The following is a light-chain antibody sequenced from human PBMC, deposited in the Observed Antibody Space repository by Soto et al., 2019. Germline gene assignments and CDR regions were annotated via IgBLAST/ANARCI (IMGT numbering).Light chain of an antibody. CDR3: QQYNNWPRIT. CDR1: QGLSSN. CDR2: GAS. Sequence: IVMPQSPVTLSVSPGESFPLSGRASQGLSSNLAWYQQKPGQAPRLLIYGASTRATGIPARFSGSGSGTEFTLTISSLQSEDFAIYYCQQYNNWPRITFGQGTRLEIK. J-gene: IGKJ5*01. V-gene: IGKV3-15*01.